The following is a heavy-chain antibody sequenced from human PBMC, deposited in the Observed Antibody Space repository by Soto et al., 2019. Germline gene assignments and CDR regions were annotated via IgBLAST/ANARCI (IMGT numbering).Heavy chain of an antibody. CDR1: GGSISSGGYS. V-gene: IGHV4-30-2*01. CDR2: IYHSGST. Sequence: QLQLQESGSGLVKPSQTLFLTWALSGGSISSGGYSWSWIRQPPGKGLVWIGYIYHSGSTYYNPSIKGQVNISVDRSKNHLYLKLSCVTAPGTFVYYCDRGPPFGRWGQGTLVTVSS. J-gene: IGHJ4*02. D-gene: IGHD3-3*01. CDR3: DRGPPFGR.